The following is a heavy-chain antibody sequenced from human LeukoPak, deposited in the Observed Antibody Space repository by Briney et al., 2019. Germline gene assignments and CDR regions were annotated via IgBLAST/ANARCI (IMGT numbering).Heavy chain of an antibody. CDR3: AKVDCSGGNCYFGPFDI. V-gene: IGHV3-23*01. D-gene: IGHD2-15*01. CDR2: ITGSGAT. J-gene: IGHJ3*02. Sequence: GGSLRLSCAASGFTFSSFAMSWVRQAPGKGLEWVSTITGSGATYYADSVKGRFTISRDNSKNTLYLQMNSLRDEDTAVYYCAKVDCSGGNCYFGPFDIWGQGTMVTVS. CDR1: GFTFSSFA.